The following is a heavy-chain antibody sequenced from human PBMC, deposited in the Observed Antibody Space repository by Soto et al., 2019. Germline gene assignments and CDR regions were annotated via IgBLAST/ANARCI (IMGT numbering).Heavy chain of an antibody. CDR3: AKDVDDSSGYYYVGLYYFDY. V-gene: IGHV3-30*18. D-gene: IGHD3-22*01. CDR2: ISYDGSNK. CDR1: GFTFSSYG. Sequence: QVQLVESGGGVVQPGRSLRLSCAASGFTFSSYGMHWVRQAPGKGLEWVAVISYDGSNKYYADSVKGRFTISRDNSKNTLYLQMNSLRAEDTAVYYCAKDVDDSSGYYYVGLYYFDYWGQGTLATVSS. J-gene: IGHJ4*02.